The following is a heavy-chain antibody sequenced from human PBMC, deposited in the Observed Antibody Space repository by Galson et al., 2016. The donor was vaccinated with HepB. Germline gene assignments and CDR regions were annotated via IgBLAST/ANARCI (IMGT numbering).Heavy chain of an antibody. V-gene: IGHV3-23*01. CDR2: ISGSGGVT. D-gene: IGHD1/OR15-1a*01. CDR3: AKGKWSWNTHFDY. CDR1: GFTFSNYG. J-gene: IGHJ4*01. Sequence: SLRLSCAASGFTFSNYGMSWVRQAPGKGLEWVSHISGSGGVTYYADSVKGRFTISRDDSQNTLLLQIHSLRADNTASYYCAKGKWSWNTHFDYWGHGTLVTVSS.